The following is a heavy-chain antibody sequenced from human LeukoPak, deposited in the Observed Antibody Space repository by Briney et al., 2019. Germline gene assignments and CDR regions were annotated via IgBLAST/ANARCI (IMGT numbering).Heavy chain of an antibody. Sequence: SGGSLRLSCAASGFTFSSYWMSWVRQAPGKGLEWVANIKQDGSEKYYVDSVKGRFTISRDNAKNSLYLQMNSLRAEDTAVYYCARDLGQRYSYGDAFDIWGQGTMVTVSS. V-gene: IGHV3-7*01. J-gene: IGHJ3*02. CDR2: IKQDGSEK. CDR3: ARDLGQRYSYGDAFDI. D-gene: IGHD5-18*01. CDR1: GFTFSSYW.